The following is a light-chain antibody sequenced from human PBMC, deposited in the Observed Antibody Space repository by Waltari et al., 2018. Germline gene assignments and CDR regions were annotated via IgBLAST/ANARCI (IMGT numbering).Light chain of an antibody. CDR3: QVWDSSVDVV. V-gene: IGLV3-9*01. Sequence: SYALTQPPSVSVALGQTAIITCGGNNIGEKNVHWYQQKPGQAPLLVIYRDRARPSGIPDRFSGSNSEDTATLTIKRAQVEDEADYYCQVWDSSVDVVFGGGTKLTVL. CDR2: RDR. J-gene: IGLJ2*01. CDR1: NIGEKN.